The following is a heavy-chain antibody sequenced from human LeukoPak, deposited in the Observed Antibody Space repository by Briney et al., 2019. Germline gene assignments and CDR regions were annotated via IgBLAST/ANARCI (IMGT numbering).Heavy chain of an antibody. D-gene: IGHD3-22*01. V-gene: IGHV4-30-4*08. Sequence: NPSETLSLTCTVSGGSISSGDYYWSWIRQPPGKGLEWIGYIYYSGSTYYNPSLKSRVTISVDTSKNQFSLKLSSVTAADTAVYYCARTIYDSSGYTYYFDYWGQGTLVTVSS. CDR2: IYYSGST. CDR1: GGSISSGDYY. CDR3: ARTIYDSSGYTYYFDY. J-gene: IGHJ4*02.